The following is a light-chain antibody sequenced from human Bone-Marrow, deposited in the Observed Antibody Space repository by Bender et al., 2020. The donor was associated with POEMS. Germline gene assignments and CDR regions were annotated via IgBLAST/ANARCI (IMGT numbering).Light chain of an antibody. CDR3: QSSDNSGTYVV. CDR1: AVAKQF. Sequence: SYELTQPPSVSVSPGQTARITCSGDAVAKQFTYWYQQKPGQAPVLVMYKDSERPSGIPERFAGSSSGTTVTLTISGVQAGDEADYHCQSSDNSGTYVVFGGGTKLTVL. V-gene: IGLV3-25*03. CDR2: KDS. J-gene: IGLJ2*01.